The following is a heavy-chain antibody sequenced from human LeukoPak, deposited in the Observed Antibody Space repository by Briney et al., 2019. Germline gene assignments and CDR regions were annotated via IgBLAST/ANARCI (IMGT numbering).Heavy chain of an antibody. CDR2: IIPIFGTA. J-gene: IGHJ4*02. D-gene: IGHD3-10*01. CDR1: GGTFSSYA. Sequence: SVKVSCKASGGTFSSYAISWVRQAPGQGLEWMGGIIPIFGTANYAQKFQGSVTITADKSTSTAYMELSSLRSEDTAVYYCARKFLGSRGYYFDYWGQGTLVTVSS. V-gene: IGHV1-69*06. CDR3: ARKFLGSRGYYFDY.